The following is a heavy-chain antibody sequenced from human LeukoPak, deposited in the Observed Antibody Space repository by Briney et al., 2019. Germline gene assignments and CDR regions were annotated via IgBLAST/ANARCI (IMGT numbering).Heavy chain of an antibody. CDR3: ARDYNYYDSSGYYPQYYFDY. CDR2: ISAYNGNT. CDR1: GYTFTSYG. V-gene: IGHV1-18*01. Sequence: ASVKVSCKASGYTFTSYGISWVRQAPGQGLEWMGWISAYNGNTNYAQKLQGRVTMTTDTSTSTAYMELRSLRSDDTAVYYCARDYNYYDSSGYYPQYYFDYWGQGTLVTVSS. D-gene: IGHD3-22*01. J-gene: IGHJ4*02.